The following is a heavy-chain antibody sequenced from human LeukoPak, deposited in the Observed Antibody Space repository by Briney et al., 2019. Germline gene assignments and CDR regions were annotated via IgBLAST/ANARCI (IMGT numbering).Heavy chain of an antibody. CDR3: AKALPYYDILTGYSYYFDY. Sequence: GGSLRLSCAASGFTFSNYAMSWVRQAPGKGLEWVSAISGSGGSTYYADSVKGRFTISRDNSKNTLYLQMNSLRAEDTAVYYCAKALPYYDILTGYSYYFDYWGQGTLDTVSS. CDR2: ISGSGGST. D-gene: IGHD3-9*01. CDR1: GFTFSNYA. J-gene: IGHJ4*02. V-gene: IGHV3-23*01.